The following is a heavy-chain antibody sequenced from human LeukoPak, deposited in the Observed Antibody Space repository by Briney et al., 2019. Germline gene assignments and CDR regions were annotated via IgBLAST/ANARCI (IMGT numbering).Heavy chain of an antibody. CDR1: GFTFSSYA. CDR3: ARDLGYCSSTSCYTTYYFDY. J-gene: IGHJ4*02. V-gene: IGHV3-30-3*01. D-gene: IGHD2-2*02. CDR2: ISYDGSNK. Sequence: GGSLRLSCAASGFTFSSYAMHWVRQAPGKGLEWVVVISYDGSNKYYADSVKGRFTISRDNSKNTLYLQMNSLRAEDTAVYYCARDLGYCSSTSCYTTYYFDYWGQGTLVTVSS.